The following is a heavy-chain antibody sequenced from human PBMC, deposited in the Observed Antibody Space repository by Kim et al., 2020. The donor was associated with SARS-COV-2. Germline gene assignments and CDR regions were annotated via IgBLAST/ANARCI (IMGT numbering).Heavy chain of an antibody. CDR1: GFTFSSYG. D-gene: IGHD6-13*01. J-gene: IGHJ4*02. Sequence: GGSLRLSCAASGFTFSSYGMHWVRQAPGKGLEWVAVISYDGSNKYYADSVKGRFTISRDNSKNTLYLQMNSLRAEDTAVYYCANNGAGIGGVGNQYYFDYWGQGTLVTVSS. CDR2: ISYDGSNK. CDR3: ANNGAGIGGVGNQYYFDY. V-gene: IGHV3-30*18.